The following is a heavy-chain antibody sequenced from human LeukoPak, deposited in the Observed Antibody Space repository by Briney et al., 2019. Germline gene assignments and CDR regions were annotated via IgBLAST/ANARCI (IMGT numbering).Heavy chain of an antibody. Sequence: PSGTLSLTCAVSGGSLSSPNWWWWLRQTPGKGLEWMGEIYHSGTTNYNPSLKSRVTISEDNSKNQFSLELSSVTAADTAVYYCARYYYYYMDVWGKGTTVTVSS. CDR1: GGSLSSPNW. V-gene: IGHV4-4*02. CDR3: ARYYYYYMDV. CDR2: IYHSGTT. J-gene: IGHJ6*03.